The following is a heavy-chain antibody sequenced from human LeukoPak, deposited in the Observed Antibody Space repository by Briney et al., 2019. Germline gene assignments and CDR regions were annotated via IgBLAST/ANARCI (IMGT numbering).Heavy chain of an antibody. D-gene: IGHD3-22*01. Sequence: GESLKISCKGSGYSFTSYWIGWVRQMPGKGLEWMGIIYPGDSDTRYSPSFRGQVTISADKSISTAYLQWSSLKASDTAMYYCARTYHYDSSGYYLEPYFDYWGQGTLVTVSS. CDR2: IYPGDSDT. J-gene: IGHJ4*02. CDR3: ARTYHYDSSGYYLEPYFDY. CDR1: GYSFTSYW. V-gene: IGHV5-51*01.